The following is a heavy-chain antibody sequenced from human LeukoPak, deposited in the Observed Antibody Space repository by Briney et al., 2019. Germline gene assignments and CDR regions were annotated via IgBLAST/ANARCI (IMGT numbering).Heavy chain of an antibody. D-gene: IGHD6-19*01. CDR2: IYYSGST. CDR3: ARHSKRAVAGPMFDY. J-gene: IGHJ4*02. CDR1: GGSISSYY. Sequence: PSETLSLTCTVSGGSISSYYWSWIRQPPGKGLEWIGYIYYSGSTNYNPSLKSRVTISVDTSKNQFSLKLSSVTAADTAVYYCARHSKRAVAGPMFDYWGQGTLVTVSS. V-gene: IGHV4-59*08.